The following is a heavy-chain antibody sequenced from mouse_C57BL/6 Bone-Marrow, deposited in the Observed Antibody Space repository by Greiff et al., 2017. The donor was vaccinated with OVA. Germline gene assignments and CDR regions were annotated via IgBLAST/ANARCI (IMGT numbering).Heavy chain of an antibody. J-gene: IGHJ4*01. CDR2: IWWDDDK. D-gene: IGHD3-2*02. Sequence: QVTLKESGPGILQPSQTLSLTCSFSGFSLSTFGMGVGWIRQPPGKGLEWLAHIWWDDDKYYNPALKSRLTISKDTSKNQVFLKIANVDTADTATYYCARIPDSSGYEYYAMDYWGQGTSVTVSS. CDR1: GFSLSTFGMG. CDR3: ARIPDSSGYEYYAMDY. V-gene: IGHV8-8*01.